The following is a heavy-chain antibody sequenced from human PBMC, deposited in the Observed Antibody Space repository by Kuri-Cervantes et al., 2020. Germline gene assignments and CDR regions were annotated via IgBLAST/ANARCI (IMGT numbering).Heavy chain of an antibody. Sequence: ASVKVSCKASGYTFTSYYMHWVRQAPGQGLEWMGIINPSGGGTSYAQKFQGRVTMTRDTSTSTVYMELSSLRSEDTAVYYCARAGEDYYYMDVWGKGATVTVSS. CDR2: INPSGGGT. J-gene: IGHJ6*03. V-gene: IGHV1-46*01. CDR3: ARAGEDYYYMDV. D-gene: IGHD4-17*01. CDR1: GYTFTSYY.